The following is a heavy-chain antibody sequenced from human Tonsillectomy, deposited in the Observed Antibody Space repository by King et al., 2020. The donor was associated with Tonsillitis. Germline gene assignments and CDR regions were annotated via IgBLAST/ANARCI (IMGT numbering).Heavy chain of an antibody. J-gene: IGHJ6*02. D-gene: IGHD4-17*01. Sequence: QLQESGPGLVKPSETLSLTCTVSGGSITNSYYYWGWIRQPPGKGLEWIGRIYYSWTTFYNPSLKSRVTISVDTSKNQFSLKLSSVTAADTALYYCARLAYGDSRTANFYGMDVWRQGTTVTVSS. CDR3: ARLAYGDSRTANFYGMDV. CDR1: GGSITNSYYY. CDR2: IYYSWTT. V-gene: IGHV4-39*07.